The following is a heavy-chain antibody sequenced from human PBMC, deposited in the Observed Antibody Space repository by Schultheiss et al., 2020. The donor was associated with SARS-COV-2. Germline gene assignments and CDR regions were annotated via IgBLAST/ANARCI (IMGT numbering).Heavy chain of an antibody. CDR1: GGSFSGYY. J-gene: IGHJ4*02. D-gene: IGHD2-2*01. CDR3: ARSEYEGRSDY. Sequence: SETLSLTCAVYGGSFSGYYWSWIRQHPGKGLEWIAYIYYSGSTYYNPSLKSRVTISVDTSKNQFSLKLSSVTAADTAVYYCARSEYEGRSDYWGQGTLVTVSS. V-gene: IGHV4-31*11. CDR2: IYYSGST.